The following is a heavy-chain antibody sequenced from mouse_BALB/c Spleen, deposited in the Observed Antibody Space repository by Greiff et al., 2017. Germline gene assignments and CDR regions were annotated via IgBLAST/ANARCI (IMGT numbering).Heavy chain of an antibody. CDR2: INPSNGRT. D-gene: IGHD1-1*01. V-gene: IGHV1S81*02. Sequence: QVQLQQSGAELVRPGALVKLSCKASGFNIKDYYMHWVKQRPEQGLEWIGEINPSNGRTNYNEKFKSKATLTVDKSSSTAYMQLSSLTSEDSAVYYCARTFMRTWFAYWGQGTLVTVSA. CDR1: GFNIKDYY. CDR3: ARTFMRTWFAY. J-gene: IGHJ3*01.